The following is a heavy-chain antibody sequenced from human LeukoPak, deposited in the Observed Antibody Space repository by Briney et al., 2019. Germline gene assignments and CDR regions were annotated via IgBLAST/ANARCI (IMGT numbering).Heavy chain of an antibody. V-gene: IGHV1-69*13. CDR1: GGTFSSYA. Sequence: ASVKVSCKASGGTFSSYAISWVRQAPGQGLEWMGGIIPIFGTANYAQKFQGRVTITADESTSTAYMELSSLRSEDTAVYYCARESSAYDILTGISRVPYYFDYWGQGTLVTVSS. J-gene: IGHJ4*02. D-gene: IGHD3-9*01. CDR2: IIPIFGTA. CDR3: ARESSAYDILTGISRVPYYFDY.